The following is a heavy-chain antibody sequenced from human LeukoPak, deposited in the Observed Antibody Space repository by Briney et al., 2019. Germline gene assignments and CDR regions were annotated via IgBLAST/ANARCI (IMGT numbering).Heavy chain of an antibody. J-gene: IGHJ4*02. D-gene: IGHD5-12*01. CDR1: GGSFSGYY. CDR3: ASSYSGYESVNY. Sequence: PSETLSLTCAVYGGSFSGYYWSWIRQPLGKGLEWIGEINHSGSTNYNPSLKSRVTISVDTSKNQFSLKLSSVTAADTAVYYCASSYSGYESVNYWGQGTLVTVSS. CDR2: INHSGST. V-gene: IGHV4-34*01.